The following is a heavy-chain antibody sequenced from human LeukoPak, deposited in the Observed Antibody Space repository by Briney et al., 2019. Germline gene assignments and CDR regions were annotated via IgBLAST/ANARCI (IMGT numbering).Heavy chain of an antibody. CDR3: AREIYYDSSGYYGGAFDI. Sequence: GASVKVSCKASGYTFTSYGISWVRQAPGQGLEWMGWISAYNGNTNYAQKLQGRVTMTTDTSTSTVYMELSSLRSEDTAVYYCAREIYYDSSGYYGGAFDIWGQGTMVTVSS. CDR1: GYTFTSYG. D-gene: IGHD3-22*01. J-gene: IGHJ3*02. V-gene: IGHV1-18*01. CDR2: ISAYNGNT.